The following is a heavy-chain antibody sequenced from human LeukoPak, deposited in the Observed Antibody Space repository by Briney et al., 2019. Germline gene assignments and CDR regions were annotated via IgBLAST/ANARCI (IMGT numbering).Heavy chain of an antibody. CDR1: GFTFSSYA. V-gene: IGHV3-66*02. CDR2: IYSGGST. J-gene: IGHJ4*02. D-gene: IGHD6-6*01. Sequence: QPGGSLRLSCAASGFTFSSYAMSWVRQAPGKGLEWVSVIYSGGSTYYADSVKGRFTISRDNSKNTLYLQMNSLRAEDTAVYYCARLEYSSTGNYWGQGTLVTVSS. CDR3: ARLEYSSTGNY.